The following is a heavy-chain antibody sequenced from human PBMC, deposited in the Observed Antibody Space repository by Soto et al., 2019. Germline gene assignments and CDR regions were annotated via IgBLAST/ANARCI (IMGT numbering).Heavy chain of an antibody. D-gene: IGHD4-17*01. V-gene: IGHV1-18*04. J-gene: IGHJ3*02. CDR2: ISAYNGNT. CDR3: ARGLRGVPIRWKDDAFDI. Sequence: GASVKVSCKASGYTFTSYGISWVRQAPGQGLEWMGWISAYNGNTNYAQKLQGRVTMTTDTSTSTAYMELRSLRSDDTAVYYCARGLRGVPIRWKDDAFDIWGQGTMVTVSS. CDR1: GYTFTSYG.